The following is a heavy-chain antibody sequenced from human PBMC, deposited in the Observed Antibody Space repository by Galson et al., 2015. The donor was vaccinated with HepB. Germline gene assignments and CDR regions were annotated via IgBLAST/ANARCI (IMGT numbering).Heavy chain of an antibody. CDR3: AKDRSLSVGGDFDY. J-gene: IGHJ4*02. CDR2: ISYDGSNK. Sequence: SLRLSCAASGFTFSSYEMNWVRQAPGKGLEWVAVISYDGSNKYYADSVKGRFTISRDNSKNTLYLQMNSLRAEDTAVYYCAKDRSLSVGGDFDYWGQGTLVTVSS. D-gene: IGHD3-16*01. CDR1: GFTFSSYE. V-gene: IGHV3-30*18.